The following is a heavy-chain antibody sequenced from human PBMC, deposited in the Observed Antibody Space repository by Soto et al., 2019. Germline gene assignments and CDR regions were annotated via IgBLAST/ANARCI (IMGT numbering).Heavy chain of an antibody. CDR2: INPRADST. V-gene: IGHV1-46*01. J-gene: IGHJ4*02. Sequence: GASVKVSCKASGYTLSGANINWVRQAPGQGPEWMGIINPRADSTNYAQKFQGRVTLTRDTSTSTVYMELSSLRSEDTAVYYCARDLRAGGDYWGQGTLVTVSS. D-gene: IGHD1-26*01. CDR1: GYTLSGAN. CDR3: ARDLRAGGDY.